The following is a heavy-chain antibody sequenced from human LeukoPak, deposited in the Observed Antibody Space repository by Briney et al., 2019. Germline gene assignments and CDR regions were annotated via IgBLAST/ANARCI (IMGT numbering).Heavy chain of an antibody. Sequence: GGSLRLSCAASGFTFSSYAMSWVRQAPGKGLEWVSVISGSGGSTYYADSVKGRFTISRDNSKNTLYLQMNSLRAEDTAVYYCARSRGQLLSLRYYYYYYMDVWGKGTTVTVSS. CDR1: GFTFSSYA. CDR2: ISGSGGST. V-gene: IGHV3-23*01. J-gene: IGHJ6*03. CDR3: ARSRGQLLSLRYYYYYYMDV. D-gene: IGHD2-2*01.